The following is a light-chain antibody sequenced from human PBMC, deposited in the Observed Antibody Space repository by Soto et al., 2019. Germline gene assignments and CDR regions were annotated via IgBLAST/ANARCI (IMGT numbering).Light chain of an antibody. CDR1: QSVSSS. V-gene: IGKV3-11*01. J-gene: IGKJ2*01. Sequence: EIVLTQSPATLSLSPGGRATLSCRASQSVSSSLAWYQQKPGQAPRLFIYDASNRATGIPARFSGSGSGTDFTLTISSLEPEDFAVYYCQQRSNWPRTFGQGTKLEIK. CDR3: QQRSNWPRT. CDR2: DAS.